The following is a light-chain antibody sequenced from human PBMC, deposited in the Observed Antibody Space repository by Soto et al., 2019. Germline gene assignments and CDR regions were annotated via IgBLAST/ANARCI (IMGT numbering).Light chain of an antibody. J-gene: IGKJ1*01. CDR1: QSVSSS. Sequence: EIVLTQSPGTLSLSPGERATLSCRASQSVSSSLAWYQQKPGQAPRLLIYGTSNRATAIPARCSGSGSGADFALNISILEPEDFALYYQQQYTISPSTFGPGTKVDI. V-gene: IGKV3-20*01. CDR2: GTS. CDR3: QQYTISPST.